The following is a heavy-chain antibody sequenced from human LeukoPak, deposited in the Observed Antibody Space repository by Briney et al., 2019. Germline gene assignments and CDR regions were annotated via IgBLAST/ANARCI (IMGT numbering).Heavy chain of an antibody. CDR2: IYYTGAT. Sequence: SETLSLTCTVSGGSITSYYWSWIRQPPGKGLEWIAYIYYTGATNYSPSLKSRLTVSLDMSKNHFSLKLTSVTAADTAVYYCVRHDPIGNSQPLGVWGQGTMVTVSS. J-gene: IGHJ3*01. V-gene: IGHV4-59*12. CDR1: GGSITSYY. CDR3: VRHDPIGNSQPLGV. D-gene: IGHD4-23*01.